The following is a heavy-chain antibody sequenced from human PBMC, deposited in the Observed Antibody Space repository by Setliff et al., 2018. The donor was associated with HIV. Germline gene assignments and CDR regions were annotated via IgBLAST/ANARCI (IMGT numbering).Heavy chain of an antibody. CDR2: ISAGGYT. J-gene: IGHJ3*02. CDR3: ARDRSGTSYAGDDAFDI. CDR1: GGSISIYY. D-gene: IGHD3-3*01. Sequence: SEILSLTCTVSGGSISIYYWSWIRQLPGEGLEWIGRISAGGYTYYNPSLQSRVTMSVDMSKNQFSLKLSSVTAADTAIYYCARDRSGTSYAGDDAFDIWGQGTMVTVSS. V-gene: IGHV4-4*07.